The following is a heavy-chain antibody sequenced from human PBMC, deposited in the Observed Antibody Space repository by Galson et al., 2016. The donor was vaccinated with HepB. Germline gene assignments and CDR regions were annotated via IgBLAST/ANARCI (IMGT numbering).Heavy chain of an antibody. J-gene: IGHJ4*02. CDR3: AKEFVATGAVVGDY. CDR2: ISNSGSTT. CDR1: GFTISAYA. V-gene: IGHV3-23*01. Sequence: SLRLSCAASGFTISAYAISWVRQAPGKGLEWVSAISNSGSTTYYADSVKGRFTISRDNSKNTLYLQMNSLRVEDTALYYCAKEFVATGAVVGDYWGQGTLVTVSS. D-gene: IGHD2-21*01.